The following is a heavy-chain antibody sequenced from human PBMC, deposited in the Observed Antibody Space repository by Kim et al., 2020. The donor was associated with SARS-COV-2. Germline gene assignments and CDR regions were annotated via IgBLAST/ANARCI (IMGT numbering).Heavy chain of an antibody. CDR2: IWYDGSNK. Sequence: GGSLRLSCAASGFTFSSYGMHWVRQAPGKGLEWVAVIWYDGSNKYYADSVKGRFTISRDNSKNTLYLQMNSLRAEDTAVYYCAKASELGMGWFDPWGQGTLVTVSS. CDR3: AKASELGMGWFDP. D-gene: IGHD7-27*01. V-gene: IGHV3-33*06. J-gene: IGHJ5*02. CDR1: GFTFSSYG.